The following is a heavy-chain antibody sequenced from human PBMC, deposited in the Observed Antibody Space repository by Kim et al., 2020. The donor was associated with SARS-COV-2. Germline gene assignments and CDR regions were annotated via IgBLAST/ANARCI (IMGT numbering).Heavy chain of an antibody. D-gene: IGHD3-16*01. CDR1: GFTFSSYE. V-gene: IGHV3-48*03. CDR3: ARDPVSLRAFDI. CDR2: ISSSGSTI. Sequence: GGSLRLSCAASGFTFSSYEMNWVRQAPGKGLEWVSYISSSGSTIYYADSVKGRFTISRDNAKNSLYLQMNSLKAEDTAVYHCARDPVSLRAFDIWGQGTMVTVSS. J-gene: IGHJ3*02.